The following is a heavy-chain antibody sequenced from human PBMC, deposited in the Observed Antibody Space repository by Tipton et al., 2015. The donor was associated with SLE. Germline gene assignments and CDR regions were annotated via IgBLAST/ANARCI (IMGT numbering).Heavy chain of an antibody. Sequence: QSGAEVKKPGASVKVSCKASGYTFTSYGISWVRQAPGQGLEWMGWISAYNGNTNYAQKLQGRVTMTTDTSTSTAYMELRRLRSDDTAVYYCARRIVMATAQDAFDIWGQGTMVTVSS. CDR3: ARRIVMATAQDAFDI. V-gene: IGHV1-18*01. CDR1: GYTFTSYG. J-gene: IGHJ3*02. D-gene: IGHD5-24*01. CDR2: ISAYNGNT.